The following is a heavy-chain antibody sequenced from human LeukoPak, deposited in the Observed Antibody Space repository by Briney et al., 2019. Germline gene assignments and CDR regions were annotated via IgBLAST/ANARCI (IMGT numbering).Heavy chain of an antibody. CDR1: GFTFSSYV. CDR2: VSGGGGST. J-gene: IGHJ4*02. V-gene: IGHV3-23*01. D-gene: IGHD4-17*01. Sequence: GGSLRLSCVASGFTFSSYVMSWVRQAPGKGLEWVSSVSGGGGSTYYADSVKGRFTISRDNSKNTLFLQMNSLRAEDTAVYYCAKGNNYGDFYWGQGTVVTVSS. CDR3: AKGNNYGDFY.